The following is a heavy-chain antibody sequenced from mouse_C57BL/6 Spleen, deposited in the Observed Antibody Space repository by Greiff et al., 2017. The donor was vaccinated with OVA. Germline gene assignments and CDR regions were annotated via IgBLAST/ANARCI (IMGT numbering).Heavy chain of an antibody. CDR1: GYAFSSYW. J-gene: IGHJ4*01. CDR2: IYPGDGDT. V-gene: IGHV1-80*01. Sequence: VKLQESGPELVKPGASVKISCKASGYAFSSYWMNWVKQRPGKGLEWIGQIYPGDGDTNYNGKFKGKATLTADKSSSTAYMQLSSLTSEDSAVYFCAREMGKGYAMDYWGQGTSVTVSS. D-gene: IGHD2-1*01. CDR3: AREMGKGYAMDY.